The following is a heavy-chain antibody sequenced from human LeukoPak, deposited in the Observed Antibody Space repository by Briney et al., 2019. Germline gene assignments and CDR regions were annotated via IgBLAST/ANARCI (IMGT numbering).Heavy chain of an antibody. CDR1: GGPFSGYY. CDR3: ARQRVVDAFDI. CDR2: INHSGST. Sequence: PSETLSLTCAVYGGPFSGYYWSWIRQPPGKGLEWIGEINHSGSTNYNPSLKSRVTISVDTSKNQFSLKLSSVTAADTAVYYCARQRVVDAFDIWGQGTMVTVSS. V-gene: IGHV4-34*01. J-gene: IGHJ3*02.